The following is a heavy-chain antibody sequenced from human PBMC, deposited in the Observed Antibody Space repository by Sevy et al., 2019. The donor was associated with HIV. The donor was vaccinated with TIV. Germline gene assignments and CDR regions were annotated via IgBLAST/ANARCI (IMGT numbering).Heavy chain of an antibody. CDR2: ISYDESTQ. V-gene: IGHV3-30*18. J-gene: IGHJ4*02. D-gene: IGHD4-17*01. CDR3: AKDPRPYGDNVEGFDF. CDR1: GFTLSTHV. Sequence: GGSLRLSCEVSGFTLSTHVMYWVRQAPGKGLEWVAGISYDESTQYYADSVKGRFTVSRDNSKNTLFLQMHSLRPEDTAVYYCAKDPRPYGDNVEGFDFWGQGTLVTVSS.